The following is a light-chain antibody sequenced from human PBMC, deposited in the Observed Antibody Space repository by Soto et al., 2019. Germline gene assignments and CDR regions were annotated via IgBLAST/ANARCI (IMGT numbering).Light chain of an antibody. V-gene: IGKV1-5*01. Sequence: DIQMTQSPSTLSGSVGDRVTITCRASQNINSCSAWYQQQPGKAPNLLIHDASTLESGVPSRFSGSTSGTDFPLTISRMQPDDSATYYCQQYHSHWTFGQGTKVDI. J-gene: IGKJ1*01. CDR1: QNINSC. CDR3: QQYHSHWT. CDR2: DAS.